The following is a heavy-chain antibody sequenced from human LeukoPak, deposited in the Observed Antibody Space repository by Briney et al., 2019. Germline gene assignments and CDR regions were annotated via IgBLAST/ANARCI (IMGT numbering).Heavy chain of an antibody. J-gene: IGHJ6*02. CDR3: AREPYGSGSFYYYYGMDV. Sequence: PGGSLRLSCAASGFTFSSYAMHWVRQAPGKGLEWVAVISYDGSNKYYADSVKGRFTISRDNSKNTLYLQMNSLGAEDTAVYYCAREPYGSGSFYYYYGMDVWGQGTTVTVSS. CDR2: ISYDGSNK. CDR1: GFTFSSYA. D-gene: IGHD3-10*01. V-gene: IGHV3-30-3*01.